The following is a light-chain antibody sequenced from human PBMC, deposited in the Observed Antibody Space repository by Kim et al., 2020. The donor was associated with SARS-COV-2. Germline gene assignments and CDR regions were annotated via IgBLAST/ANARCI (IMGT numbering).Light chain of an antibody. J-gene: IGLJ2*01. V-gene: IGLV2-14*03. CDR3: RSYTSRSTPVV. Sequence: QSITTPCTGTTSDGGDYNDVSWYQQLPGIAPKRLIHDLSTRPSGVSNSFSGSKSGTTASLTISGLQAEAGADYYCRSYTSRSTPVVFGGGTQLTVL. CDR2: DLS. CDR1: TSDGGDYND.